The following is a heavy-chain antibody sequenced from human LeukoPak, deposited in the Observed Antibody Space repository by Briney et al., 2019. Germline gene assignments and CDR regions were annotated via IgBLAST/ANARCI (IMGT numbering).Heavy chain of an antibody. CDR1: GFTFSSFA. J-gene: IGHJ6*03. CDR2: LSYDGNNK. Sequence: GRSLRLSCAASGFTFSSFAMHWVRQASGKGLEWVAVLSYDGNNKYYADSVKGRFTISRDNSKNTLYLQMNSLRAEDTAVYYCAKLTYQLLSGYMDVWGKGTTVTVSS. D-gene: IGHD2-2*01. CDR3: AKLTYQLLSGYMDV. V-gene: IGHV3-30-3*02.